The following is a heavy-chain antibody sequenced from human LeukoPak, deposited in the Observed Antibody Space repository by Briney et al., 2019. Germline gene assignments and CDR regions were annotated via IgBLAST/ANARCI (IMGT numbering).Heavy chain of an antibody. CDR1: GFTFSSYG. CDR3: AKDPGKDYYYYGMDV. CDR2: ISYDGSNK. V-gene: IGHV3-30*18. J-gene: IGHJ6*02. Sequence: GGSLRLSCAASGFTFSSYGMHWVRQAPGKGLEWVAVISYDGSNKYYADSVKGRFTISRDNSKNTLYLQTNSLRAEDTAVYYCAKDPGKDYYYYGMDVWGQGTTVTVSS.